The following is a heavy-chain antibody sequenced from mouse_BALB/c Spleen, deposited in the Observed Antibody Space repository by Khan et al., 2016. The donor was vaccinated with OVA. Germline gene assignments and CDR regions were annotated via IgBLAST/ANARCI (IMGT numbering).Heavy chain of an antibody. D-gene: IGHD4-1*02. CDR2: IYPGSGNI. Sequence: QVQLQQSGTELARPGASVKLSCKASGYTFTDYYITWVKQRTGQGLEWIGEIYPGSGNIYYNENCKGKATLTADKSSSTAYIHLSSLTSEDSAVYFCARVDTTSLDCWGHGTTLTVSS. CDR1: GYTFTDYY. J-gene: IGHJ2*01. V-gene: IGHV1-77*01. CDR3: ARVDTTSLDC.